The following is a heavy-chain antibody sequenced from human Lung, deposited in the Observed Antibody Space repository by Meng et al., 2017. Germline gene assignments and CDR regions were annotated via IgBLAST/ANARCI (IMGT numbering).Heavy chain of an antibody. D-gene: IGHD3-10*01. CDR2: ISESGNYR. V-gene: IGHV3-21*01. J-gene: IGHJ4*02. Sequence: EVQLVESGGGLVKPGGSLRLSCAASGFTLSDYSMNWVRRAPGKGLEWVSSISESGNYRYYADSVKGRFTVTRDNAKNSLYLQMNSLRAEDTAVYYCARGDGSGSLFENWCQGTLVTVSS. CDR3: ARGDGSGSLFEN. CDR1: GFTLSDYS.